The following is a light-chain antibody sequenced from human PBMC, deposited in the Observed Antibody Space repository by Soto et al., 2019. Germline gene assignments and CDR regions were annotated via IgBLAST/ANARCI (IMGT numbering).Light chain of an antibody. J-gene: IGKJ1*01. CDR2: KAS. Sequence: DIQMTQSPSTLSASVGDRVTITCRASQSVNWLAWYQQKPGKAPKLLIYKASSLEVGVPSRFSGSGSGTEFTLTISSLQPDDFATYYCQQYNSYRSWTFGQGTK. V-gene: IGKV1-5*03. CDR1: QSVNW. CDR3: QQYNSYRSWT.